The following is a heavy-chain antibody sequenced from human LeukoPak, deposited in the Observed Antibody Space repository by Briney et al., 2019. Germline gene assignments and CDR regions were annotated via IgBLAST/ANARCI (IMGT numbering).Heavy chain of an antibody. CDR2: IYHSGST. D-gene: IGHD1-26*01. V-gene: IGHV4-30-2*01. CDR1: GGSISSGGYS. CDR3: ARAGSGSYLALGRGTAFDY. Sequence: SQTLSLTCAVSGGSISSGGYSWSWIRQPPGKGLEWIGYIYHSGSTYYNPSLKSRVTISVDRSKNQFSLKLSSVTAADTAVYYCARAGSGSYLALGRGTAFDYWGQGTLVTVSS. J-gene: IGHJ4*02.